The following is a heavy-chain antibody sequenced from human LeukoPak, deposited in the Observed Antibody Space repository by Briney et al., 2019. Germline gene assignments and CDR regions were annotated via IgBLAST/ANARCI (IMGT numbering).Heavy chain of an antibody. J-gene: IGHJ3*02. CDR3: ARDQYSSTWYRGAFDI. Sequence: GGSLRLSCAASGFTFSTSWMHWFRQAPGRGLVRVSRIKSDGSSTTYADSVKGRFTISRDNAKNTLYLQMNSLRAEDTAVYYCARDQYSSTWYRGAFDIWGQGTMVAVSS. D-gene: IGHD6-13*01. CDR1: GFTFSTSW. V-gene: IGHV3-74*01. CDR2: IKSDGSST.